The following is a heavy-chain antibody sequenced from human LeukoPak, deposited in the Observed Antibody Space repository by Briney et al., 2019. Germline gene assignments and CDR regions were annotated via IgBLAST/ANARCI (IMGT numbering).Heavy chain of an antibody. J-gene: IGHJ3*02. CDR2: IYDSGKT. D-gene: IGHD5-12*01. Sequence: PSETLSLTCSVSGGSISTYYWNWIRQPAGKELEWIGHIYDSGKTNYNPSLRGRATISVDESRNLFSLKLNSVTAGDTAVYYCARDYIVHTGVVAFDIWGQGTMVTVSS. CDR1: GGSISTYY. CDR3: ARDYIVHTGVVAFDI. V-gene: IGHV4-4*07.